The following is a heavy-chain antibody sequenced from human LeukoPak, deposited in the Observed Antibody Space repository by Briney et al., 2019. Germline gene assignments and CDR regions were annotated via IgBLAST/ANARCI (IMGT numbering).Heavy chain of an antibody. CDR2: INPSGGST. J-gene: IGHJ4*02. D-gene: IGHD3-22*01. CDR3: ARDYQPYYYDSSGYYIFDY. Sequence: ASVKVSCKASGYTFTGYYMHWVRQAPGQGLEWMGIINPSGGSTSYAQKFQGRVTMTRDTSTSTVYMELSSLRSEDTAVYYCARDYQPYYYDSSGYYIFDYWGQGTLVTVSS. V-gene: IGHV1-46*01. CDR1: GYTFTGYY.